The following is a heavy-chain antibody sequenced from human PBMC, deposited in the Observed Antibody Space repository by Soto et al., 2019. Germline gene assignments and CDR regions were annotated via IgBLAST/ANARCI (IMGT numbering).Heavy chain of an antibody. CDR1: GITFSSLY. CDR2: IKQDGREQ. D-gene: IGHD5-12*01. J-gene: IGHJ4*02. Sequence: GGSLRLSCEGFGITFSSLYMHWVRQAPGKGLEWVANIKQDGREQFYVDSVKGRFTISRDNAKNSVYLQMGSLRPEDTAVYCCAGSSGWIHSHWGRGTLVTVSS. CDR3: AGSSGWIHSH. V-gene: IGHV3-7*03.